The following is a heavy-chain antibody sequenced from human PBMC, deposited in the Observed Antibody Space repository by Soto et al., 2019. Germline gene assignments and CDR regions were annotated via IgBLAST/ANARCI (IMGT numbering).Heavy chain of an antibody. CDR1: GFAFKYAR. J-gene: IGHJ3*01. Sequence: EVLLVESGGGLVKPGGSLRLSCAASGFAFKYARMTWVRQAPGKGMEWVGHIRSNIAGATTAYAAPVKGRFTISRDESKNTVDLQMNSLITEDTAVYYCTTDWGSVTHYARAFAVWGQGTMGTVSS. V-gene: IGHV3-15*01. CDR3: TTDWGSVTHYARAFAV. D-gene: IGHD3-16*01. CDR2: IRSNIAGATT.